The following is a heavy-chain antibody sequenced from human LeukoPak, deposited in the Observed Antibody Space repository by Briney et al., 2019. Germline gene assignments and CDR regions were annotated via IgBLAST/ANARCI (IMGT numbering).Heavy chain of an antibody. CDR3: ARAVSGRFDY. D-gene: IGHD6-19*01. V-gene: IGHV4-59*08. Sequence: SETLSLTYTVSGGSMSPYHWGWIRQPPGKGLEWTGYIYYSGSTNYNPSLNSRVTISVDTSKNQFSLRLSSVTAADTAIYYCARAVSGRFDYWGQGTLVTVSS. CDR1: GGSMSPYH. CDR2: IYYSGST. J-gene: IGHJ4*02.